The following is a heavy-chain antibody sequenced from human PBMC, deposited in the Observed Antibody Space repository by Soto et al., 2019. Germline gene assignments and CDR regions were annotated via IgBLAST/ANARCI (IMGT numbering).Heavy chain of an antibody. CDR2: ISYDGSNK. Sequence: GGSLRLSCAASGFTFSSYGMHWVRQAPGKGLEWVAVISYDGSNKYYADSVKGRFTISRDNSKNTLYLQMNSLRAEDTAVYYCAKDSITMVRGVIPTADHFDYWGQGTLVTVSS. D-gene: IGHD3-10*01. V-gene: IGHV3-30*18. CDR1: GFTFSSYG. CDR3: AKDSITMVRGVIPTADHFDY. J-gene: IGHJ4*02.